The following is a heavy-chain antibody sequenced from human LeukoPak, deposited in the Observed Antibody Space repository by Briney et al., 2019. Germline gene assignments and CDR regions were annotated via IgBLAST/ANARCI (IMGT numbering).Heavy chain of an antibody. Sequence: PGGSLRLSCAASGFTFSSYSMHWVRQTPGKGPEYVAAISSRGTTTHYGDSVQGGFIVSRDNSNYTLYLQMGGLRPDDTGVYFCAREGSDGWDDYWGRGTLVTVSS. D-gene: IGHD1-26*01. V-gene: IGHV3-64*02. CDR2: ISSRGTTT. J-gene: IGHJ4*02. CDR1: GFTFSSYS. CDR3: AREGSDGWDDY.